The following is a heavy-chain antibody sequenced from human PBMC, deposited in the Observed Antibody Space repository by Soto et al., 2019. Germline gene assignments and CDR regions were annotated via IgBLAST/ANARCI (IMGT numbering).Heavy chain of an antibody. CDR2: ISTNSGNT. CDR1: GYPFGTYA. V-gene: IGHV1-18*04. J-gene: IGHJ4*02. D-gene: IGHD1-20*01. CDR3: ARTYNWSSEGFEH. Sequence: GASVKVSCKASGYPFGTYAITWVRQAPGQGLEWVGWISTNSGNTYYAQNFQGRVTLTTDTSTTTAYMEFRSLTSDDTAIYYCARTYNWSSEGFEHWGQGTLVTVSS.